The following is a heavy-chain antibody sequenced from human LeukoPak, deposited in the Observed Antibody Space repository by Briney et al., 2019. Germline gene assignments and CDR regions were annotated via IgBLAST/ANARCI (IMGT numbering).Heavy chain of an antibody. CDR3: ATDRKVGTWAPRFNY. D-gene: IGHD4-23*01. Sequence: GGSLRLSCSASGFTFSDYWMMWVRQAPGKGLEWVGNIRQDDSEKNYVDSGKGRFTISRDNAKFSLYLQMNSLRAEDTAIYYCATDRKVGTWAPRFNYWGQGTLVTVSS. J-gene: IGHJ4*02. CDR2: IRQDDSEK. CDR1: GFTFSDYW. V-gene: IGHV3-7*01.